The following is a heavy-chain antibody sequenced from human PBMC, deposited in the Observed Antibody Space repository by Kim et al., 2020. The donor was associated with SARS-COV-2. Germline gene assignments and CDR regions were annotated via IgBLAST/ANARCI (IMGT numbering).Heavy chain of an antibody. CDR1: GGSFSGYY. V-gene: IGHV4-34*01. CDR3: ARGPISPPYYFDY. D-gene: IGHD5-12*01. J-gene: IGHJ4*02. Sequence: SETLSLTCAVYGGSFSGYYWSWIRQPPGKGLEWIGEINHSGSTNYNPSLKSRVTISVDTSKNQFSLKLSSVTAADTAVYYCARGPISPPYYFDYWGQGT. CDR2: INHSGST.